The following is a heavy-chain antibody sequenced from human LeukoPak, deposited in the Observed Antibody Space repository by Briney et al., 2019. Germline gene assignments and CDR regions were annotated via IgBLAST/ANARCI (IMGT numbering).Heavy chain of an antibody. CDR3: ARDSRSATVWYFDV. V-gene: IGHV4-4*07. J-gene: IGHJ2*01. CDR1: GDSISTYY. Sequence: SETLSLTCTVSGDSISTYYWSWIRQPAGKGLEWIGRASTTGNTDYTPSLKSRLTLSVDASKSQFSLNLNSVTAADTAVYYCARDSRSATVWYFDVWGRGTLVTVSS. D-gene: IGHD6-13*01. CDR2: ASTTGNT.